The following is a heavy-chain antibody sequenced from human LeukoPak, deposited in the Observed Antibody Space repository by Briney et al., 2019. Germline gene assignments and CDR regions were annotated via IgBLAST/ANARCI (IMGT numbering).Heavy chain of an antibody. CDR3: ARGLEITTSGYFDY. D-gene: IGHD4-11*01. V-gene: IGHV5-51*01. Sequence: GESLKSSCKGSGYSFTTYWIGWVRQMPGKGLEWLGIIYPSDSDTRYSPSFRGRVTISADKSISTAYLQWSSLKASDTAMYYCARGLEITTSGYFDYWGQGTLVTVSS. J-gene: IGHJ4*02. CDR1: GYSFTTYW. CDR2: IYPSDSDT.